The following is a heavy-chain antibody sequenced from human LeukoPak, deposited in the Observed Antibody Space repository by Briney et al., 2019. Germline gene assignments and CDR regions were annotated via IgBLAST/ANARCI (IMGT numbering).Heavy chain of an antibody. J-gene: IGHJ4*02. D-gene: IGHD4-17*01. CDR2: IYTSGST. CDR1: GGSISSYY. V-gene: IGHV4-4*07. CDR3: ARGPRIYGDYLFDY. Sequence: SSETLSLTCTVSGGSISSYYWSWIRQPAGKGLEWIGRIYTSGSTNYNPSLKSRVTMSVDRSKNQFSLRLSSVTAADTAVYYCARGPRIYGDYLFDYWGQGTLVTVSS.